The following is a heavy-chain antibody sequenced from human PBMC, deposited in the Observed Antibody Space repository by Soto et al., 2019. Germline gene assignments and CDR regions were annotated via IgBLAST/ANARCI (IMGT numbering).Heavy chain of an antibody. J-gene: IGHJ4*02. V-gene: IGHV3-33*01. CDR3: VRDRYSSGWYDLDY. CDR1: GFTFSSYG. D-gene: IGHD6-19*01. Sequence: QVQLVESGGGVVQPGRSLRLSCAASGFTFSSYGMHWVRQAPGKGLEWVAVVWYDGSNKYYADSVKGRFTISRDNSKNTLYLQMNSLRAEDTAVYYCVRDRYSSGWYDLDYWGQGTLVTVSS. CDR2: VWYDGSNK.